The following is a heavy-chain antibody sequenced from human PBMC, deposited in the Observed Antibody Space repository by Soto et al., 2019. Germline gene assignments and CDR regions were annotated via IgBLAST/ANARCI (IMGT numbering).Heavy chain of an antibody. V-gene: IGHV1-46*01. D-gene: IGHD3-3*01. CDR3: ARGNPPRYDFWSGLLDY. CDR1: GYTFTSYY. Sequence: GASVKVSCKASGYTFTSYYMHWVRQAPGQGLEWMGIINPSGGSTSYAQKFQGRVTMTRDTSTSTVYMELSSLRSEDTAVYYCARGNPPRYDFWSGLLDYWGQGTLVTVSS. J-gene: IGHJ4*02. CDR2: INPSGGST.